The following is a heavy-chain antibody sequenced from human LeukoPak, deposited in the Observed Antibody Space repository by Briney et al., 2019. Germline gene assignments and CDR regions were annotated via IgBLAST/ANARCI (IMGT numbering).Heavy chain of an antibody. CDR1: GGSFSGYY. D-gene: IGHD3-10*01. CDR2: INHSGST. V-gene: IGHV4-34*01. J-gene: IGHJ6*03. CDR3: ARQARIRSGYYYYYMDV. Sequence: PSETLSLTCAVYGGSFSGYYWSWIRQPPGKGLEWIGEINHSGSTNYNPSLKSRVTISVDTSKNQFSLKLSSVTAADTAVYYCARQARIRSGYYYYYMDVWGKGTTDTVSS.